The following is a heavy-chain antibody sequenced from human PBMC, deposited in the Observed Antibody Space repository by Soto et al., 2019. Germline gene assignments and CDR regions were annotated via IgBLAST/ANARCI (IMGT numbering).Heavy chain of an antibody. CDR2: IYYSGST. D-gene: IGHD5-18*01. V-gene: IGHV4-39*01. CDR3: ARLHSYGPAGYMDV. J-gene: IGHJ6*03. CDR1: GGSISSSSYY. Sequence: SDTLSLTCTVFGGSISSSSYYWGWIRQPPGKGLEWIGSIYYSGSTYYNPSLKSRVTISVDTSKNQFSLKLSSVTAADTAVYYCARLHSYGPAGYMDVWGKGTTVNVSS.